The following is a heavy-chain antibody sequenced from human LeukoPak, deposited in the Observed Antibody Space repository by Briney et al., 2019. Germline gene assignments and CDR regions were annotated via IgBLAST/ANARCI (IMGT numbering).Heavy chain of an antibody. CDR3: GRDVYGPFDY. J-gene: IGHJ4*02. V-gene: IGHV3-7*01. Sequence: GGSLRLSCAASGFTFSRYWMSWVRQAPGKGPEWVANIKHDGSEKYYVDSVKGRFTISRDNAKNSLYLQMNSLRAEDTAVYYCGRDVYGPFDYWGQGTLVTVSS. CDR1: GFTFSRYW. D-gene: IGHD4-17*01. CDR2: IKHDGSEK.